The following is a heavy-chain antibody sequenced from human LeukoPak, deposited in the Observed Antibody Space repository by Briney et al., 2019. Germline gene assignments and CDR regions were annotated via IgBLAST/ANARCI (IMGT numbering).Heavy chain of an antibody. J-gene: IGHJ3*02. D-gene: IGHD1-26*01. CDR1: GGSISSSSYY. CDR3: AVYSGSYPDAFDI. CDR2: IYYSGST. Sequence: SETLSLTCTVSGGSISSSSYYWGWIRQPPGKGLEWIGSIYYSGSTYYNPSLKSRVTISVDKSKNQFSLKLSSVTAADTAVYYCAVYSGSYPDAFDIWGQGTMVTVSS. V-gene: IGHV4-39*07.